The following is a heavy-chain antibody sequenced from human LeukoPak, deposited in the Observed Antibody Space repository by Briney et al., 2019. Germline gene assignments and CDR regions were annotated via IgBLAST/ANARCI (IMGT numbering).Heavy chain of an antibody. D-gene: IGHD2-2*01. V-gene: IGHV4-61*02. CDR2: ISTGGNT. Sequence: SETLSLTCSVSGGSISSGDYYWSWLRQPAGTGLEWIGRISTGGNTNYNPSLKSRVTISLDTSRNHLSLKVTSVTAADTAVYYCARAEDGCSDASCYGHWGQGTLVTVSS. CDR3: ARAEDGCSDASCYGH. CDR1: GGSISSGDYY. J-gene: IGHJ4*02.